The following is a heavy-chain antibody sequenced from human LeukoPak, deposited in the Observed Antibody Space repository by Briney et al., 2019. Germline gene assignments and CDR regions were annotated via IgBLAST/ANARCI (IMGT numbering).Heavy chain of an antibody. D-gene: IGHD1-14*01. V-gene: IGHV3-7*04. J-gene: IGHJ4*02. CDR3: ARGQTPCPRTCLDY. Sequence: PGESLRLSCVGSGFTFSSYWTTWVRQAPGKGLEWVANINQDGSEENYVDSVRGRFTISRDNARNSLFLQMNSSRAEDTAVYYCARGQTPCPRTCLDYWGQGTLVTVSS. CDR2: INQDGSEE. CDR1: GFTFSSYW.